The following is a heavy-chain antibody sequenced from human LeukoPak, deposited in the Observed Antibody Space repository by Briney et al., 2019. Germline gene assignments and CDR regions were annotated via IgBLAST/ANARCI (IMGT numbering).Heavy chain of an antibody. CDR1: GGSISSSSYY. CDR3: AKGLRYLSFNDAFDI. J-gene: IGHJ3*02. V-gene: IGHV4-39*01. Sequence: PSETLSLTCTVSGGSISSSSYYWGWIRQPPGKGLEWIGSIYYSGSTYYNPSLKNRVTISVDTSKNQFSLKLRSVTAADTAVYFCAKGLRYLSFNDAFDIWGQGTMVTVSS. D-gene: IGHD3-9*01. CDR2: IYYSGST.